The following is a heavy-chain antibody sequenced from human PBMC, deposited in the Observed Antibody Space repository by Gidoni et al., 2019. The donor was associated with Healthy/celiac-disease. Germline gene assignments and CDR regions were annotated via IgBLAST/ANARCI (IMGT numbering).Heavy chain of an antibody. CDR1: GFTFRSYS. CDR3: ARERGLSAFDI. Sequence: EVQLVESGGGLVQPGGSLRLSCAASGFTFRSYSMNWVRQAPGKGLEWVSYISSSSSTIYYADSVKGRFTISRDNAKNSLYLQMNSLRAEDTAVYYCARERGLSAFDIWGQGTMVTVSS. V-gene: IGHV3-48*01. J-gene: IGHJ3*02. D-gene: IGHD3-10*01. CDR2: ISSSSSTI.